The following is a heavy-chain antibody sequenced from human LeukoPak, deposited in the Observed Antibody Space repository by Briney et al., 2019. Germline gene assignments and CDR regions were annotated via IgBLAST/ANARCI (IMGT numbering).Heavy chain of an antibody. J-gene: IGHJ4*02. Sequence: PGRSLRLSCAASGFTFSRYPMHWVRQAPGKGLEWVSAISGSGGSTYYADSVKGWFTISRDNSKNTLYLQMNSLRAEDTAVYYCAKESRDYDFWSGYSRSRYYFDYWGQGTLVTVSS. D-gene: IGHD3-3*01. V-gene: IGHV3-23*01. CDR3: AKESRDYDFWSGYSRSRYYFDY. CDR2: ISGSGGST. CDR1: GFTFSRYP.